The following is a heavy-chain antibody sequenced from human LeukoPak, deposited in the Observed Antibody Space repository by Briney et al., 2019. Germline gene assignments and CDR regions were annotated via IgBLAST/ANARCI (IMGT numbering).Heavy chain of an antibody. J-gene: IGHJ4*02. CDR2: ISSSSSYI. V-gene: IGHV3-21*01. CDR3: ATHSSGWYVGAKHDY. D-gene: IGHD6-19*01. CDR1: GFTFSSYS. Sequence: KSGGSLRLSCAASGFTFSSYSMNWVRQAPGKGLEWVSSISSSSSYIYYADSVKGRFTISRDNAKNSLYLQMNSLRAEDTAVYYCATHSSGWYVGAKHDYWGQGTLVTVSS.